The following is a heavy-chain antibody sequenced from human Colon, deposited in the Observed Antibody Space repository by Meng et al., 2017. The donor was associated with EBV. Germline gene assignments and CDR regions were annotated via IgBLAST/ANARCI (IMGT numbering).Heavy chain of an antibody. D-gene: IGHD6-19*01. V-gene: IGHV7-4-1*02. CDR2: ISTNTGNP. J-gene: IGHJ4*02. Sequence: QVKMLQSGSKLNKPGASVNVSCKASGYTFTRYPMNWVRQAPGQGLEWMGWISTNTGNPTYAQGFTGRFVFSVDTSVSTAYLQISSLKAEDTAVYYCGTLKYTSGFYGPAYWGQGALVTVSS. CDR1: GYTFTRYP. CDR3: GTLKYTSGFYGPAY.